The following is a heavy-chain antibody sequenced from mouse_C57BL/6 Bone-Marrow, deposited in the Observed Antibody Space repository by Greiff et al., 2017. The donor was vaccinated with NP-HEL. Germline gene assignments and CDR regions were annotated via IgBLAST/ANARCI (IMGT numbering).Heavy chain of an antibody. CDR1: GFSFNTYA. D-gene: IGHD1-1*01. CDR2: IRSKSNNYAT. CDR3: VRPPLYYYGSYYYAMDY. Sequence: EVKLMESGGGLVQPKGSLKLSCAASGFSFNTYAMNWVRQAPGKGLEWVARIRSKSNNYATYYADSVKDRFTISRDDSESMLYLQMNNLKTEDTAMYYCVRPPLYYYGSYYYAMDYWGQGTSVTVSS. V-gene: IGHV10-1*01. J-gene: IGHJ4*01.